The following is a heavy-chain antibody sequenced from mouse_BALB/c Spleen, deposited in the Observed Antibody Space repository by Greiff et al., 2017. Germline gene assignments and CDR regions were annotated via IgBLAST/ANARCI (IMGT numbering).Heavy chain of an antibody. CDR3: ASREGAMDY. CDR2: IYPGDGDT. V-gene: IGHV1-87*01. Sequence: VKLMESGAELARPGASVKLSCKASGYTFTSYWMQWVKQRPGQGLEWIGAIYPGDGDTRYTQKFKGKATLTADKSSSTAYMQLSSLASEDSAVYYCASREGAMDYWGQGTSVTVSS. CDR1: GYTFTSYW. J-gene: IGHJ4*01.